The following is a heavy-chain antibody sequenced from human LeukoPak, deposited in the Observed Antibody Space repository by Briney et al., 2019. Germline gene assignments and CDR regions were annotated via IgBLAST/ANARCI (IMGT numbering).Heavy chain of an antibody. D-gene: IGHD6-19*01. V-gene: IGHV3-30*18. CDR1: GFTFNSYG. Sequence: GGSLRLSCAASGFTFNSYGMHWVRQAPGKGLEWVAVISYDGSNKYYADSVKGRFTISRDNSKNTLYLQMNSLRAEDTAEYYCAKDQGSNGWYPDYWGQGTLVTVSS. CDR3: AKDQGSNGWYPDY. CDR2: ISYDGSNK. J-gene: IGHJ4*02.